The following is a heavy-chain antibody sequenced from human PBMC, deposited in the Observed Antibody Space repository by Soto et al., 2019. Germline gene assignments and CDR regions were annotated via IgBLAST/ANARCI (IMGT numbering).Heavy chain of an antibody. CDR3: AKGLYDYGYCFDS. D-gene: IGHD4-17*01. V-gene: IGHV3-23*01. J-gene: IGHJ4*02. CDR2: ISSSGGST. CDR1: GFTFSSYA. Sequence: EVQLLESGGGLVQTGGSLRLSCVASGFTFSSYAMSWVRQAPGKGPEWVSSISSSGGSTYYADSVTGRFTISRAYSKNTLYLQMDSLRDDDTAVYYCAKGLYDYGYCFDSWGQGTPVTVSS.